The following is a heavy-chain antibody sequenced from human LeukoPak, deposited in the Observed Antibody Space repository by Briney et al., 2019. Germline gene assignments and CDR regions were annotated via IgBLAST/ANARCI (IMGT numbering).Heavy chain of an antibody. J-gene: IGHJ6*03. V-gene: IGHV3-30*02. CDR2: IRYDGSNK. D-gene: IGHD1-26*01. CDR1: GFTFSSYG. CDR3: ARDPYSGNYGNYYYYYMDV. Sequence: GGSLRLSCAASGFTFSSYGMHWVRQSPGKGLEWVAFIRYDGSNKYYADSVKGRFTISRDNAKNSLYLQMNSLGPEDTAVYYCARDPYSGNYGNYYYYYMDVWGKGTTVTISS.